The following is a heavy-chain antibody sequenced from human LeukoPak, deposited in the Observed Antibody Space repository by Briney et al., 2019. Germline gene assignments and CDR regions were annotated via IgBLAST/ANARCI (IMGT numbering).Heavy chain of an antibody. CDR1: GGSISSSGYY. D-gene: IGHD1-26*01. CDR3: ARVGVTADFDY. J-gene: IGHJ4*02. Sequence: SETLSLTCTVSGGSISSSGYYWGWVRQPPGKELEWIGSIYYSGSSHYNPSLKSRVSMSRDTAKNQFSLNLSPVTAADTAVYYCARVGVTADFDYWGQGTLVTVSS. CDR2: IYYSGSS. V-gene: IGHV4-39*07.